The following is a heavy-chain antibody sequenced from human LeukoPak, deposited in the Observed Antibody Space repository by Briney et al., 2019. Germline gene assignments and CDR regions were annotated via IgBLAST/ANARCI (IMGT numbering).Heavy chain of an antibody. D-gene: IGHD2-15*01. CDR2: IKPKSGDT. Sequence: ASVKVSCKASGYTFTGYYMHWVRQAPGQGLEWMGWIKPKSGDTDYAQKFQGRVTMTRDTSISTAYMEMSRLRSDDTAVYYCARADCSGGICYFFDYWGQGTLVTVSS. J-gene: IGHJ4*02. CDR1: GYTFTGYY. V-gene: IGHV1-2*02. CDR3: ARADCSGGICYFFDY.